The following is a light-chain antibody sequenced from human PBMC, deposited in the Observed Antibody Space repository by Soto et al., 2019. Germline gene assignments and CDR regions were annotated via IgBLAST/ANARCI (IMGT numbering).Light chain of an antibody. Sequence: QSVLTQPPSASGTPGQRVTISCSGSSSNMGSNYVYWYQQLPGTAPKLLIYRNNQRPSGVPDRFSGSKSGTSASLAISGLRSEDKADYYCAAWDDRLRGLYVFGIGTKLAVL. J-gene: IGLJ1*01. CDR1: SSNMGSNY. CDR2: RNN. V-gene: IGLV1-47*01. CDR3: AAWDDRLRGLYV.